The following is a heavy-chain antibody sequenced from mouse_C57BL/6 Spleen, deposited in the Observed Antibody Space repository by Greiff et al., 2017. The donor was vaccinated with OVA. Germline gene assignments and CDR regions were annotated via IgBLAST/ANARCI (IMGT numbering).Heavy chain of an antibody. D-gene: IGHD1-1*01. V-gene: IGHV1-15*01. CDR3: TRPSPYGSSYRYFDV. CDR1: GYTFTDYE. CDR2: IDPETGGT. Sequence: VQLVESGAELVRPGASVTLSCKASGYTFTDYEMHWVKQTPVHGLEWIGAIDPETGGTAYNQKFKGKAILTADKSSSTAYMELRSLTSEDSAVYYCTRPSPYGSSYRYFDVWGTGTTVTVSS. J-gene: IGHJ1*03.